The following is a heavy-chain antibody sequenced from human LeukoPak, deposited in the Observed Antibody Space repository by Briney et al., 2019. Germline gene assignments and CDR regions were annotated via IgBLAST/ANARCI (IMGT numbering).Heavy chain of an antibody. J-gene: IGHJ4*02. V-gene: IGHV4-34*01. CDR3: ATSLGYCSSTSCYDIDY. CDR2: INHSGST. Sequence: SGTLSLTCAVYGGSFSGYYWSWIRQPPGKGLEWIGEINHSGSTNYNPSLKSRVTISVDTSKNQFSLKLSSVTAADTAVYYCATSLGYCSSTSCYDIDYWGQGTLVTVSS. D-gene: IGHD2-2*01. CDR1: GGSFSGYY.